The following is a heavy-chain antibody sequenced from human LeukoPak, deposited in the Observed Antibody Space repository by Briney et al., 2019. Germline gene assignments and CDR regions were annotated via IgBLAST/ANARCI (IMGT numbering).Heavy chain of an antibody. V-gene: IGHV4-59*08. D-gene: IGHD3-3*01. CDR3: AIEGDDFWSGYYGGMDV. J-gene: IGHJ6*02. Sequence: PSETLSLTCTVSGGSISSYYWSWIRQPPGKGLEWIGYIYYSGSTNYNPSLKSRVTISVDTSKNQFSLKLSSVTAADTAVYYCAIEGDDFWSGYYGGMDVWGQGTTVTVSS. CDR2: IYYSGST. CDR1: GGSISSYY.